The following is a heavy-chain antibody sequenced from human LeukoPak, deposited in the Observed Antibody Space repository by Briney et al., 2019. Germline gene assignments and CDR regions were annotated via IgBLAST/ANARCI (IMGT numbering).Heavy chain of an antibody. Sequence: QSGGSLRLSCAASGFTFNSYWMHWVRQAPGKGLEWVANIKQDGSEKYYADSVKGRFTISRDNSKNTLYLQMNSLRAEDTAVYYCAREGIEAKGAFDIWGQGTMVTVSS. CDR3: AREGIEAKGAFDI. D-gene: IGHD2-21*01. J-gene: IGHJ3*02. CDR1: GFTFNSYW. V-gene: IGHV3-7*01. CDR2: IKQDGSEK.